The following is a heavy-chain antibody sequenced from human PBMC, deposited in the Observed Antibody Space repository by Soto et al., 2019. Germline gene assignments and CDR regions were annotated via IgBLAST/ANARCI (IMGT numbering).Heavy chain of an antibody. CDR2: IYWDDEE. CDR1: GFSLSTSGVG. V-gene: IGHV2-5*02. D-gene: IGHD3-10*01. CDR3: AQRTYFTSGKQFDY. Sequence: QITLRESGPTLVKPTQTLTLTCNISGFSLSTSGVGVGWIRQPPGKALEWLAIIYWDDEERYSPSLRSRLTVTKAHTKNQGVLTMTNTDPMETATYFCAQRTYFTSGKQFDYWGQGTLVTVSS. J-gene: IGHJ4*02.